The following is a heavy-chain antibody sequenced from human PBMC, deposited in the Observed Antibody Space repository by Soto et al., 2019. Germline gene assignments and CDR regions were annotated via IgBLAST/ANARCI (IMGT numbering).Heavy chain of an antibody. Sequence: SXRLSYAACVFAFSSYWMHWVRRAPGKGLVWVSRINSDGSSTSYADSVKGRFTISRDNAKNTLYLQMNSLRAEDTAVYYCARERIAARVVDPWGQGTLVTVYS. V-gene: IGHV3-74*01. CDR3: ARERIAARVVDP. J-gene: IGHJ5*02. D-gene: IGHD3-3*01. CDR1: VFAFSSYW. CDR2: INSDGSST.